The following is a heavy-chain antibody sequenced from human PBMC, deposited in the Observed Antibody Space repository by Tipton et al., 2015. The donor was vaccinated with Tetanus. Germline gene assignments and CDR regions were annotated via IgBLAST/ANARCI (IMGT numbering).Heavy chain of an antibody. CDR3: ARAPCLYYTGCPFDY. CDR2: IHRDGST. Sequence: SLRLSCAASGFSVSNSYLIWVRQAPGKGLEWVSVIHRDGSTYYADSVKGRFTVSRDISKNTVDLLMNSLRAEDTAVFYRARAPCLYYTGCPFDYWGQGTPVSVSS. V-gene: IGHV3-53*01. J-gene: IGHJ4*02. D-gene: IGHD3-10*01. CDR1: GFSVSNSY.